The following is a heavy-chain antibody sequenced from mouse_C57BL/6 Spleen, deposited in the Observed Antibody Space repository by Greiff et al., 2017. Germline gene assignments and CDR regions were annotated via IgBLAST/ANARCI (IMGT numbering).Heavy chain of an antibody. D-gene: IGHD2-5*01. CDR2: INPGSGGT. J-gene: IGHJ3*01. CDR1: GYAFTNYL. CDR3: ARNSNYAFAY. Sequence: LVESGAELVRPGTSVKVSCKASGYAFTNYLIEWVKQRPGQGLEWIGVINPGSGGTNYNEKFKGKATLTADKSSSTAYMQLSSLTSEDSAVYFCARNSNYAFAYWGQGTLVTVSA. V-gene: IGHV1-54*01.